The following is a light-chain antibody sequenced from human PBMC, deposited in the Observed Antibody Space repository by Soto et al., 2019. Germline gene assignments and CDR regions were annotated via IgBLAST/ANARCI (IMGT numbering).Light chain of an antibody. V-gene: IGLV2-23*02. CDR2: EDS. Sequence: QSVLTQPASVSGSPGQSITISCTGTSSDVGSYNLVSWYQQYPGTAPKLMIYEDSKRPSGVSNRFSGSKSGNTASLTISGLQTEDEADYYCCSYAGSYTFLYYVFGTGTKLTVL. J-gene: IGLJ1*01. CDR1: SSDVGSYNL. CDR3: CSYAGSYTFLYYV.